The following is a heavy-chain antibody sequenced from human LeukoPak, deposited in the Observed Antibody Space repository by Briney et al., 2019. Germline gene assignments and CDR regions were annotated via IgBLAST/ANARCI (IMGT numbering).Heavy chain of an antibody. CDR3: ARMAAMVTLDY. V-gene: IGHV3-30*03. J-gene: IGHJ4*02. D-gene: IGHD5-18*01. CDR1: GFTFSSYG. CDR2: ISYDGSNK. Sequence: GGSLRLSCAASGFTFSSYGMHWVRQAPGKGLEWVAVISYDGSNKYYADSVKGRFTISRDNSKNTLYLQMNSLRAEDTAVYYCARMAAMVTLDYWGRGTLVTVSS.